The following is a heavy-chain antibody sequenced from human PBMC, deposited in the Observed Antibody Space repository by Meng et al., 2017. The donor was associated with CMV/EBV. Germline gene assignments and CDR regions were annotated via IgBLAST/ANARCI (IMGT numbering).Heavy chain of an antibody. Sequence: GGSLRLSCAASGFTFSSYSMNWVRQAPGKGLEWVPSISSSSSYIYYADSVKGRFTISRDNAKNSLYLQMNSLRAEDTAVYYCARVGRTSQTMIVVVPKGSGAFDIWGQGTMVTVSS. CDR1: GFTFSSYS. CDR3: ARVGRTSQTMIVVVPKGSGAFDI. V-gene: IGHV3-21*01. J-gene: IGHJ3*02. CDR2: ISSSSSYI. D-gene: IGHD3-22*01.